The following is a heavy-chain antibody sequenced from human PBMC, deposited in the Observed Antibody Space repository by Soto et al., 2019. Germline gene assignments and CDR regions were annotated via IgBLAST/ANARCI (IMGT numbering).Heavy chain of an antibody. D-gene: IGHD3-22*01. CDR3: ARGGYYDSSGSRNYHYYGMNV. CDR1: GYTFTSYG. Sequence: QVQLVQSGAEVKKPGASVKVSCMASGYTFTSYGITWVRQAPGQGLEWMGWISAYHGNTNYAQILQGRVYMTTDTSTKTAYMELRSLRSDDTAMYYCARGGYYDSSGSRNYHYYGMNVGGQGTTVTVSS. V-gene: IGHV1-18*01. J-gene: IGHJ6*02. CDR2: ISAYHGNT.